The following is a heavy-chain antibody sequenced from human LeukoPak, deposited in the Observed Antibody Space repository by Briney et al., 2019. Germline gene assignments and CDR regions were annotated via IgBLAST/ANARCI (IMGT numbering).Heavy chain of an antibody. D-gene: IGHD3-10*01. J-gene: IGHJ5*02. Sequence: ASVKVSCKASGYTFTSYYMHWVRQAPGQGLEWMGIINPSGGSTSYAQKFQGRVTMTRDTSTSTVYMELSSLRSEDTAVYYWARNRVTMVRGVRSPLDPWGQGTLVTVSS. CDR3: ARNRVTMVRGVRSPLDP. CDR2: INPSGGST. V-gene: IGHV1-46*01. CDR1: GYTFTSYY.